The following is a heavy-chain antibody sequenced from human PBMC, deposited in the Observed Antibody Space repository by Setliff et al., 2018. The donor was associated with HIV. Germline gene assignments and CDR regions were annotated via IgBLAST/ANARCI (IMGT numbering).Heavy chain of an antibody. Sequence: TGGSLRLSCAASGFTFSKTWMTWVRQAPGKGLEWVGRIKSNIDGGTRDYAAPVKGRFTISRDDSKTTLYLQMNSLKTEDTAVYYCTTEDPWLRFGHWGQGTLVTVSS. V-gene: IGHV3-15*01. D-gene: IGHD5-12*01. CDR1: GFTFSKTW. J-gene: IGHJ5*02. CDR2: IKSNIDGGTR. CDR3: TTEDPWLRFGH.